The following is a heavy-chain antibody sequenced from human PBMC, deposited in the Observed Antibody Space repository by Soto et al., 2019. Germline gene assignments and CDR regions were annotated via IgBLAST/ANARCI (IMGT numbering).Heavy chain of an antibody. CDR1: GFTFINYA. CDR2: ISDTGGGS. D-gene: IGHD1-1*01. Sequence: GGSLRLSCEASGFTFINYAMSWVRQSPGKGLEWVSSISDTGGGSYYADSMDGRFTVSRDNSKNTLYLQINSLRAEDTAIYYCVRDLYRSATMPCLDHWGQGALVTVSP. V-gene: IGHV3-23*01. J-gene: IGHJ4*02. CDR3: VRDLYRSATMPCLDH.